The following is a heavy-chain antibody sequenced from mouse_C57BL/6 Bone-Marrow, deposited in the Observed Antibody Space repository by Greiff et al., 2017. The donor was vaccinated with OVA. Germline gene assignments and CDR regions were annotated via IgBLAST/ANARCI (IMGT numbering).Heavy chain of an antibody. J-gene: IGHJ4*01. CDR2: IWWDDDK. V-gene: IGHV8-8*01. D-gene: IGHD1-1*01. CDR1: GFSLSTFGMG. CDR3: ARIWATTVVCGGYYAMDY. Sequence: QVTLKVSGPGILQPSQTLSLTCSFSGFSLSTFGMGVGWIRQPSGKGLEWLAHIWWDDDKYYNPALKSRLTISKDTSNNQVFLKLANVDTADTATYYCARIWATTVVCGGYYAMDYWGQGTSVTVSS.